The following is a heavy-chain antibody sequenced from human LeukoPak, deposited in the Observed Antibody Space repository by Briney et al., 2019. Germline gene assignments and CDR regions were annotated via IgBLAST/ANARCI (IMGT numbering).Heavy chain of an antibody. CDR2: ISSSSSYI. CDR3: ARDRGYSYGLHRWFDP. Sequence: GGSLRLSCAASGFTFSSYSMNWVRRAPGKGLEWVSSISSSSSYIYYADSVKGRFTISRDNAKNSLYLQMNSLRAEDTAVYYCARDRGYSYGLHRWFDPWGQGTLDTVSS. D-gene: IGHD5-18*01. CDR1: GFTFSSYS. V-gene: IGHV3-21*01. J-gene: IGHJ5*02.